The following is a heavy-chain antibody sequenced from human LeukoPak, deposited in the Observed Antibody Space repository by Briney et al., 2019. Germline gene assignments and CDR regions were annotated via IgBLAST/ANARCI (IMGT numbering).Heavy chain of an antibody. D-gene: IGHD3-3*01. J-gene: IGHJ5*02. CDR3: ARQDFWSGYYFDP. CDR1: GGSISSSSYY. V-gene: IGHV4-39*01. Sequence: SETMSLTCTVSGGSISSSSYYWGWIRQPPGKGVEWIGSIYYSGSTYYNPSLKSRVTISVDTSKNQFSLKLSSVTAADTAVYYCARQDFWSGYYFDPWGQGTLVTVSS. CDR2: IYYSGST.